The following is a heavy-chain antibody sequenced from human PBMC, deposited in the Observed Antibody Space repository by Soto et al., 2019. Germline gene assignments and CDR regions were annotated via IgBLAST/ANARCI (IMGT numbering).Heavy chain of an antibody. J-gene: IGHJ2*01. CDR3: ARIVESGYTIDFDL. V-gene: IGHV4-30-4*01. D-gene: IGHD3-16*02. CDR2: IYYSGST. Sequence: QVQLQESGPGLVKPSQTLSLTCTVPGGSISSGDYYWSWMRQPPGKGLEWIGYIYYSGSTNYNPSLARRLTISVDTSKNQFSLNLSSVTAADTAVYYCARIVESGYTIDFDLWGRGTLVTVSS. CDR1: GGSISSGDYY.